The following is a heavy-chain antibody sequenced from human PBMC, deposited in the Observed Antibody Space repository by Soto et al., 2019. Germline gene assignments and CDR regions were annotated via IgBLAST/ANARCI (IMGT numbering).Heavy chain of an antibody. V-gene: IGHV4-59*01. CDR2: IYYNGNT. CDR3: AREAGATKGWGAFDI. CDR1: GGSISTYY. J-gene: IGHJ3*02. D-gene: IGHD1-26*01. Sequence: QVQLQESGPGLVKPSETLSLTCTVSGGSISTYYWSWVRQPPGKGLEWIGDIYYNGNTNYDPSIKSRVTISLDTSKNQFSLKLNSVTAADTAVYYCAREAGATKGWGAFDIWGQGTMVTVSS.